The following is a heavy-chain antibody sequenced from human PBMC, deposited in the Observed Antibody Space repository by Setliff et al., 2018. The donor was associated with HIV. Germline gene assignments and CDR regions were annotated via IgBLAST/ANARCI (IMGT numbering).Heavy chain of an antibody. D-gene: IGHD3-10*01. CDR1: GYTFTSDY. V-gene: IGHV7-4-1*02. Sequence: ASVKVSCKASGYTFTSDYVHWVRQAPGQGLEWMGWINTYTANPMYAQGFTGRFVFSLDTSVRTAYLQISSLKAEDTALYYCARDRGVRGANDAFNIWGLGTIVTVSS. J-gene: IGHJ3*02. CDR3: ARDRGVRGANDAFNI. CDR2: INTYTANP.